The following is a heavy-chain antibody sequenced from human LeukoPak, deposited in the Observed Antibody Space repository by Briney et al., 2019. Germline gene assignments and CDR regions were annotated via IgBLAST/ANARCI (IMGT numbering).Heavy chain of an antibody. D-gene: IGHD6-13*01. V-gene: IGHV1-18*01. CDR1: GYIFFGFG. Sequence: GASVTVSCKPSGYIFFGFGISWVRQAPGQGVEWMGWISGDTGNTNYAQKLQGRVTMTTDTSTSTAYMELRSLRSDDTAVYYCARDDSSLSDYWGQGTLVTVSS. J-gene: IGHJ4*02. CDR3: ARDDSSLSDY. CDR2: ISGDTGNT.